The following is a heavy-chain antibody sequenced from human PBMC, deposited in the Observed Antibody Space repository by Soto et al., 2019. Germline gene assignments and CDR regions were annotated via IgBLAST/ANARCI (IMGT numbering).Heavy chain of an antibody. CDR2: FYSGGST. CDR3: ARENDAFDV. J-gene: IGHJ3*01. V-gene: IGHV4-61*01. Sequence: QVQLQESGPGLVEPSETLSLTCTVSGDSVRSGTYYWTWIRQPPGKRLEWIGNFYSGGSTNYNPSLKSRVTISLDTSKNQFFLKLNSVTAADTAVYYCARENDAFDVWGQGTVVAVSS. CDR1: GDSVRSGTYY.